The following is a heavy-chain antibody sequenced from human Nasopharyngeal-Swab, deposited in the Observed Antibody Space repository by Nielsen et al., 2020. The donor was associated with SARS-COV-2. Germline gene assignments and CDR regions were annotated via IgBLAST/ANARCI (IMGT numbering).Heavy chain of an antibody. Sequence: GESLKISCAASGFTFSSYSMNWVRQAPGKGLEWVSTVTSSGSSAYYADSVKGRFTISRDNSKNTLYLQMGSLRAEDTAVYYCALPTWALRSFDLLLHFWGQGTVVTVSS. D-gene: IGHD3-9*01. V-gene: IGHV3-23*01. CDR1: GFTFSSYS. CDR3: ALPTWALRSFDLLLHF. J-gene: IGHJ4*02. CDR2: VTSSGSSA.